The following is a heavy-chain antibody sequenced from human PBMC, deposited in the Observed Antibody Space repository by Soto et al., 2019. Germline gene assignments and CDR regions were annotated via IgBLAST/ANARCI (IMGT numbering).Heavy chain of an antibody. V-gene: IGHV2-5*01. CDR2: IYWNNNN. CDR1: GFSLSTTGEG. J-gene: IGHJ4*02. D-gene: IGHD3-22*01. CDR3: AHTHNGYYEDFDY. Sequence: QITLKESGPTLVKPTQTLTLTCTFSGFSLSTTGEGVGWIRQPPGKALECLAVIYWNNNNRYSPSLRSRVTITEDTSKNQVVLTMTKMDPADTATYYCAHTHNGYYEDFDYWGQGLLVTVSS.